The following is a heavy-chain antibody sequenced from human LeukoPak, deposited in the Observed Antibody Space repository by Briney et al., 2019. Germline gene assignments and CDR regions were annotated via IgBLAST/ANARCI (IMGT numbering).Heavy chain of an antibody. J-gene: IGHJ4*02. CDR3: ARTPTLLMHYFDY. CDR2: ISSNGGST. V-gene: IGHV3-64*01. D-gene: IGHD2-15*01. Sequence: GGSLRLSCAASGFTFSSYAMHWVRQAPGKGLEYVSAISSNGGSTYYANSVKGRFTISRDNSKNTLYLQMGSLRAEDMAVYYCARTPTLLMHYFDYWGQGTLVTVSS. CDR1: GFTFSSYA.